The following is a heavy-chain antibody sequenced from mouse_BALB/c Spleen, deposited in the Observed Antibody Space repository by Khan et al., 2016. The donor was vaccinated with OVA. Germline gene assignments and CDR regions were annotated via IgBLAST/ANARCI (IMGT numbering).Heavy chain of an antibody. J-gene: IGHJ4*01. D-gene: IGHD1-1*01. CDR2: ISYSGST. CDR3: ARGNYYGYAMDY. Sequence: EVLLQESGPGLVKPSQSLSLTCTVTGYSITSNYAWNWIRQFPGNKLEWMGYISYSGSTNYNPSLKSRISITRDTSKNQFFLQLNSVTTEDTATYYCARGNYYGYAMDYWGQGTSITVSS. V-gene: IGHV3-2*02. CDR1: GYSITSNYA.